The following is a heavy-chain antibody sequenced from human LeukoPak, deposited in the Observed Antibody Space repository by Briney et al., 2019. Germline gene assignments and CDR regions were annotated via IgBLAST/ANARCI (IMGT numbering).Heavy chain of an antibody. V-gene: IGHV3-21*01. CDR1: GFSFSTSW. CDR2: ITGSSSYI. D-gene: IGHD3-22*01. Sequence: GGSLRLSCAASGFSFSTSWMHWVRQAPGKGLEWVSSITGSSSYIYYADSVKGRFTISRDNAKNSLYLQMNSLRAEDTAVYYYARDVNWDYYDSSGLDYWGQGTLVTVSS. J-gene: IGHJ4*02. CDR3: ARDVNWDYYDSSGLDY.